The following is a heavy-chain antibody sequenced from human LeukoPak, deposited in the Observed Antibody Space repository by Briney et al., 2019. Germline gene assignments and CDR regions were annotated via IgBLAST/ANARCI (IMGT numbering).Heavy chain of an antibody. CDR3: ARASFIAATGTWTYYFDY. D-gene: IGHD6-13*01. Sequence: FAFSRDNAKNTLYLQMNSLRAEDTAVYYCARASFIAATGTWTYYFDYWGQGTLVTVSS. J-gene: IGHJ4*02. V-gene: IGHV3-74*01.